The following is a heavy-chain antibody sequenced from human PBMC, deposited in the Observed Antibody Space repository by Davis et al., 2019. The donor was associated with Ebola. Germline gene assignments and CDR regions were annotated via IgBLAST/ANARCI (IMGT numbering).Heavy chain of an antibody. CDR3: ARDLGRVTVGN. Sequence: PGGSLRLSCAASGFIFDDYSMHWVRQAPGKGLQWVAGISWNSASIDYADSVKGRFTTSRDNAKASLYLQMNSLKTGDTAFYYCARDLGRVTVGNWGQGTLVTVSS. J-gene: IGHJ4*02. V-gene: IGHV3-9*01. D-gene: IGHD4-17*01. CDR2: ISWNSASI. CDR1: GFIFDDYS.